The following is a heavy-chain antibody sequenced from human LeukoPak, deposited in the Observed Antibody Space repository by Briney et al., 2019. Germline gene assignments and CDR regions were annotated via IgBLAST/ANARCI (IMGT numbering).Heavy chain of an antibody. J-gene: IGHJ3*02. Sequence: GGSLRLSCAASGFTFSSYEMNWVRQAPGKGLEWVAFIRYDGSNKYYADSVKGRFTISRDNSKNTLYLQMNSLRAEDTAVYYCAREYYTDAFDIWGQGTMVTVSS. CDR3: AREYYTDAFDI. D-gene: IGHD2-2*02. CDR2: IRYDGSNK. V-gene: IGHV3-30*02. CDR1: GFTFSSYE.